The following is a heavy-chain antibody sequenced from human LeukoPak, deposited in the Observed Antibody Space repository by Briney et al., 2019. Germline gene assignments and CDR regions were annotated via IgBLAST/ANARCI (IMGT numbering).Heavy chain of an antibody. V-gene: IGHV3-30*03. Sequence: GRSLRLSCAASGFTFSSYGMHWVRQAPGKGLEWVAVISYDGSNKYYADSVKGRFTISRDNSKNTLYLQMNSLRAEDTAVYYCATDTIRDWGQGTPVTVST. D-gene: IGHD1-14*01. CDR2: ISYDGSNK. CDR1: GFTFSSYG. J-gene: IGHJ4*02. CDR3: ATDTIRD.